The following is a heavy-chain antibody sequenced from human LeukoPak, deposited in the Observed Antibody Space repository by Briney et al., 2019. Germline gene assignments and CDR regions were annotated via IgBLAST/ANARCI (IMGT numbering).Heavy chain of an antibody. CDR1: GFTFSSYA. D-gene: IGHD6-13*01. CDR2: ISSNGGST. J-gene: IGHJ3*02. CDR3: ARELWQQLADLRGAFDI. V-gene: IGHV3-64*01. Sequence: GGSPRLSCAASGFTFSSYAMHWVRQAPGKGLEYVSAISSNGGSTYYANSVKGRFTISRDNSKNTLYLQMGSLRAEDMAVYYCARELWQQLADLRGAFDIWGQGTMVTVSS.